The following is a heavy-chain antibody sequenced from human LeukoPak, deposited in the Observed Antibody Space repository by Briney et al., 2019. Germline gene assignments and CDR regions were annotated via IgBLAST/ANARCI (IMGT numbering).Heavy chain of an antibody. CDR2: ILYDGSNN. CDR3: AKGTHLSMVSS. Sequence: PGGSLRLSCAASGFTFSSYGMHWVRQAPGKGLEWVAFILYDGSNNDYVESVKGRFTISRDNSKNTLYLQMNSLRAEDTAVYYCAKGTHLSMVSSWGQGTLVTVSS. D-gene: IGHD5-18*01. CDR1: GFTFSSYG. J-gene: IGHJ4*02. V-gene: IGHV3-30*02.